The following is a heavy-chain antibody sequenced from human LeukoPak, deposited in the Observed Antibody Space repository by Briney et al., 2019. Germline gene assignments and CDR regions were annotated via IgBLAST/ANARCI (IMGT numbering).Heavy chain of an antibody. CDR1: GFSFSTYW. CDR2: MSGDGSNT. D-gene: IGHD1-1*01. Sequence: GGSLRLSCAASGFSFSTYWMHWVRQAPGKGLVWVSRMSGDGSNTDYADSVKGRFTISRDNTKKTLYLQMNSLRAEDTAVYYCAKVNWDDAFDIWGQGTMVTVSS. CDR3: AKVNWDDAFDI. V-gene: IGHV3-74*01. J-gene: IGHJ3*02.